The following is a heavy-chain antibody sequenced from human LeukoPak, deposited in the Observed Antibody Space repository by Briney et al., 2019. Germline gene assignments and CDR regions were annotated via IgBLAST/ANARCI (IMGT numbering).Heavy chain of an antibody. CDR1: GGSFSGYY. CDR3: ASDGMTPAT. V-gene: IGHV4-34*01. D-gene: IGHD4-17*01. J-gene: IGHJ5*02. CDR2: INHSGST. Sequence: PSETLSLTCAVYGGSFSGYYWSWIRQPPGKGLEWIGEINHSGSTNYNPSLKSRVTISVDTSKNQFSLQLSSVTAADTAVYYCASDGMTPATWGQGTLVTASS.